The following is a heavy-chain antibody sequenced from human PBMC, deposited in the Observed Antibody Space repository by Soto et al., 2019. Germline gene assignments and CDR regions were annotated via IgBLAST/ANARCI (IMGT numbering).Heavy chain of an antibody. CDR3: ARGVYYDFWSGYYFDY. V-gene: IGHV4-39*01. J-gene: IGHJ4*02. Sequence: SETLSLTCTVSGGSISISSYYWGWIRQPPGKGLEWIGSIYYSGSTYYNPSLKSRVTISVDTSKNQFSLKLSSVTAADTAVYYCARGVYYDFWSGYYFDYWGQGTLVTVSA. CDR2: IYYSGST. D-gene: IGHD3-3*01. CDR1: GGSISISSYY.